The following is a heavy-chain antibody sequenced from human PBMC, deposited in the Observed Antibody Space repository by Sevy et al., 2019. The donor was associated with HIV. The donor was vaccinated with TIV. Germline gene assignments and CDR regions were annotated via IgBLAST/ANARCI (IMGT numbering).Heavy chain of an antibody. D-gene: IGHD4-17*01. V-gene: IGHV3-23*01. CDR1: GFTFSSYA. CDR2: ISGSGGST. CDR3: ASVLGTGTDYGDPTFPEDY. Sequence: GGSLRLSCAASGFTFSSYAMSWVRQAPGKGLEWVSAISGSGGSTYYADSVKGRFTISRDNSKNTLYLQMNSLRAEDTAVYYCASVLGTGTDYGDPTFPEDYWGQGTLVTVSS. J-gene: IGHJ4*02.